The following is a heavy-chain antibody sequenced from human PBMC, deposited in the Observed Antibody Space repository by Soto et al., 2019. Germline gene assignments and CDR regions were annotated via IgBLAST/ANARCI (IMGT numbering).Heavy chain of an antibody. V-gene: IGHV4-59*01. J-gene: IGHJ6*02. CDR3: ASQFLYCTNGVCGGMDV. Sequence: PSETLSLTCTVSGGSISSYYWSWIRQPPEKGLEWIGYIYYSGSTNYNPSLKSRVTISVDTSKNQFSLKLSSVTAADTAVYYCASQFLYCTNGVCGGMDVWGQGTTVTVSS. CDR2: IYYSGST. D-gene: IGHD2-8*01. CDR1: GGSISSYY.